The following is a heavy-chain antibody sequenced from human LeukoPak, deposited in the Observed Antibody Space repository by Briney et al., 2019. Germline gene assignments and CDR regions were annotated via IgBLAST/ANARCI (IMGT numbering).Heavy chain of an antibody. CDR1: GFTFSSYA. CDR3: AKTRRDGYNYLDY. Sequence: GGSLRLSCAASGFTFSSYAMSWVRQAPGKGLEWVSAISGSGGSTYYADSVKGRFTISRDNSKNTLYLQMNSLRAEDTAVYYRAKTRRDGYNYLDYWGQGTLVTVSS. D-gene: IGHD5-24*01. V-gene: IGHV3-23*01. CDR2: ISGSGGST. J-gene: IGHJ4*02.